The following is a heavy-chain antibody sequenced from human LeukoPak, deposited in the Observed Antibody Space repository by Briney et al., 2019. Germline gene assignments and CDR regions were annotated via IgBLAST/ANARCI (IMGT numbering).Heavy chain of an antibody. D-gene: IGHD3-10*02. CDR1: GFTFTSYA. CDR2: ISSSGSTI. Sequence: AGGSLRLSCAASGFTFTSYAMSWVRQAPGKGLEWVSYISSSGSTIYYADSVKGRFTISRDNAKNSLYLQMNSLRAEETAVYYCAELGITMIGGVWGKGTTVTISS. V-gene: IGHV3-48*03. J-gene: IGHJ6*04. CDR3: AELGITMIGGV.